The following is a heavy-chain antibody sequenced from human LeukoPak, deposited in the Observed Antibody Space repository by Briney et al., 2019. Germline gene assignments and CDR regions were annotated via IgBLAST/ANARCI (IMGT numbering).Heavy chain of an antibody. J-gene: IGHJ5*02. D-gene: IGHD3-9*01. CDR1: GFTFSSYS. CDR3: ARDPLSGVGWFDP. CDR2: ISSSSSYI. V-gene: IGHV3-21*01. Sequence: GGSLRLSCAASGFTFSSYSMNWVRQAPGKGLEWVSSISSSSSYIYYADSVKGRFAISRDNAKNSLYLQMNSLRAEDTAVYYCARDPLSGVGWFDPWGQGTLVTVSS.